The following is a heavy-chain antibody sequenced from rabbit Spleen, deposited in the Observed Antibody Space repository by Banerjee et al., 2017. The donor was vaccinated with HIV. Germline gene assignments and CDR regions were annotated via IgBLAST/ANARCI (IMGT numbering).Heavy chain of an antibody. CDR1: GFTFSGSHY. Sequence: QEQLEESGGRLVQPGGSLTLSCKGSGFTFSGSHYMCWVRQAPGKGLEWIACIYAGGSGTTYYASWAKGRFTISKTSSTTVTLQMTSLTAADTATYFCARLGHADYPYAYGLKLWGQGTLVTVS. J-gene: IGHJ3*01. D-gene: IGHD6-1*01. V-gene: IGHV1S45*01. CDR3: ARLGHADYPYAYGLKL. CDR2: IYAGGSGTT.